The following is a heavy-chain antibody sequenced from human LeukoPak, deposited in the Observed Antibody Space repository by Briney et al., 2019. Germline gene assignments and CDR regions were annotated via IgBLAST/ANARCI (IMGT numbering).Heavy chain of an antibody. Sequence: SETLSLTCTVSGGSVSSGSYYWSWIRQPPGKGLEWIGYIYYSGSTNYNPSLKSRVTISVDMSKNQFSLRLSSVTTADTAVYYCARTNPGYISTWYDPWGQGTLVTVSS. CDR1: GGSVSSGSYY. CDR2: IYYSGST. V-gene: IGHV4-61*01. D-gene: IGHD6-13*01. CDR3: ARTNPGYISTWYDP. J-gene: IGHJ5*02.